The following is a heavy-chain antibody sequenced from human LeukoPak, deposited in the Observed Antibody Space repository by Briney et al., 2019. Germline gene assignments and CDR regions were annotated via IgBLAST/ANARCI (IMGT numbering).Heavy chain of an antibody. V-gene: IGHV3-7*01. Sequence: GGSLRLSCAASGFTFSSYWMSWVRRAPGKGLEWVANIKQDESEKYYVDSVKGRFTISRDNAKNSLYLQMNSLRAEDTAVYYCARELIMTTVTINYYYYMDVWGKGTTVTVSS. CDR3: ARELIMTTVTINYYYYMDV. CDR1: GFTFSSYW. D-gene: IGHD4-17*01. J-gene: IGHJ6*03. CDR2: IKQDESEK.